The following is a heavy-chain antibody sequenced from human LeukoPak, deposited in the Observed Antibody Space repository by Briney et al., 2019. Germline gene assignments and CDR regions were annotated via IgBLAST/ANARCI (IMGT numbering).Heavy chain of an antibody. J-gene: IGHJ4*02. CDR1: GGTFSSYA. V-gene: IGHV1-69*13. Sequence: VASVKVSCKASGGTFSSYAISWVRQAPGQGLERMGGIIPIFGTANYAQKFQGRVTITADESTSTAYMELSSLRSEDTAVYYCARDGYGDYVGGDYWGQGTLVTVSS. CDR2: IIPIFGTA. CDR3: ARDGYGDYVGGDY. D-gene: IGHD4-17*01.